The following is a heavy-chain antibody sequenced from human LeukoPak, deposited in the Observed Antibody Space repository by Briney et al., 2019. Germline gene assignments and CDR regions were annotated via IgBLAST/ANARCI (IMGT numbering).Heavy chain of an antibody. CDR3: ARDYKYAFDN. CDR2: IGIDSGNT. J-gene: IGHJ4*02. V-gene: IGHV3-48*01. CDR1: GFTFSDYS. Sequence: GGSLRLSCAASGFTFSDYSMNWVRQAPGKGLEWISYIGIDSGNTNYADSVKGGFTISGDKAKNSLYLKMNSLRGEDTAVYYCARDYKYAFDNWGQGTLVTVSS. D-gene: IGHD5-24*01.